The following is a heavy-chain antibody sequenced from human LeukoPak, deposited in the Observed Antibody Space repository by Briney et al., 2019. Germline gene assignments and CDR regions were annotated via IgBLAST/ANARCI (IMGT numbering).Heavy chain of an antibody. CDR3: ARNILGGSTWTNLDS. D-gene: IGHD6-13*01. CDR2: INPSGGST. CDR1: GYTFTSYL. V-gene: IGHV1-46*01. Sequence: ASVTVSCKASGYTFTSYLIHWVRRAPGQGLEWMGLINPSGGSTSYAQKFQGRVTMTRDTSTSTVYVELSSLRSEDTAIYYCARNILGGSTWTNLDSWGQGTLVTVSS. J-gene: IGHJ4*02.